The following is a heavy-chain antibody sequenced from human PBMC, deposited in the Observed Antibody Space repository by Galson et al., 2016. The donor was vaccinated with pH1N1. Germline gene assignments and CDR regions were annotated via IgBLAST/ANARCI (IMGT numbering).Heavy chain of an antibody. CDR3: AKVSFSGASDFYDH. V-gene: IGHV4-38-2*01. CDR2: IYQNNGPA. D-gene: IGHD3-10*01. Sequence: SETLSLTCDVSGFSISSGYYWGWIRQSPGKGLEWIENIYQNNGPAYYDPSLRDRVTMSVHTSKNQFTLTLSSVTAADTAMYYCAKVSFSGASDFYDHWGRGILVIVSP. CDR1: GFSISSGYY. J-gene: IGHJ4*02.